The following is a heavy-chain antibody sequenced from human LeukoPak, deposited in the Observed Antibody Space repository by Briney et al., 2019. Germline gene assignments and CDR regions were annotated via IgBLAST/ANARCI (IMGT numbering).Heavy chain of an antibody. D-gene: IGHD6-13*01. CDR1: GFSFSTYT. Sequence: GGSLRLSCAASGFSFSTYTMNWVRQAPGKGLEWVSSISSRSSYTYSADSVKGRFTISRDNAKNSLYLQMNSLRAEDTAVYYCARARSRQQLEALIFDYWGQGTLVTVSS. V-gene: IGHV3-21*01. CDR3: ARARSRQQLEALIFDY. J-gene: IGHJ4*02. CDR2: ISSRSSYT.